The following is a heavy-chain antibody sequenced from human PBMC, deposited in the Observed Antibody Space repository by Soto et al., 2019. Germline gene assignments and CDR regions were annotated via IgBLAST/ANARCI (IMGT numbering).Heavy chain of an antibody. Sequence: GGSLRLSCAASGLTFSSYAMSWGRQAPGKGLEWVSHISSSGRSTKYADSVKGRFTISRDNSKNTLYLQMNSLRAEDTAIYYCAKDALAYYDFWSWGQGTLVTVSS. CDR1: GLTFSSYA. CDR3: AKDALAYYDFWS. V-gene: IGHV3-23*01. CDR2: ISSSGRST. J-gene: IGHJ4*02. D-gene: IGHD3-3*01.